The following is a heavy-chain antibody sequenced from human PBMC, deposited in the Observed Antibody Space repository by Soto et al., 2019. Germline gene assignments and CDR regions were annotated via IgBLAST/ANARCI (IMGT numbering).Heavy chain of an antibody. CDR3: ARGGQQQRANIDY. CDR2: INPNSGGT. J-gene: IGHJ4*02. D-gene: IGHD6-13*01. CDR1: GYTFTSYG. V-gene: IGHV1-2*04. Sequence: ASVKVSCKASGYTFTSYGISWVRQAPGQGLEWVGWINPNSGGTNYAQKFQGWVTMTRDTSISTAYMELSRLRSDDTAVYYCARGGQQQRANIDYWGQGTMVTVYS.